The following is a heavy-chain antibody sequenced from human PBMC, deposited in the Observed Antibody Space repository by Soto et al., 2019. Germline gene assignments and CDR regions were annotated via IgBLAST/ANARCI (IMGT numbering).Heavy chain of an antibody. D-gene: IGHD5-12*01. J-gene: IGHJ6*03. Sequence: QVQLVQSGAEVKEPGASVTVSCRASGDRFTDYYMHWVRQAPGQGLEWMGWINPNSGVTKYAQKFQGWVTMTSDTSIRTVYMQLSRLRFDDTAIYYCARESGGATATLDYYYFYMDVWGTGTTVTVSS. V-gene: IGHV1-2*04. CDR3: ARESGGATATLDYYYFYMDV. CDR2: INPNSGVT. CDR1: GDRFTDYY.